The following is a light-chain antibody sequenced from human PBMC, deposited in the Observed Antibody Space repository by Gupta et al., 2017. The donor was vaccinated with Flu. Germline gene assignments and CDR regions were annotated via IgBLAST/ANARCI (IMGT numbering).Light chain of an antibody. V-gene: IGKV4-1*01. J-gene: IGKJ5*01. Sequence: DIVMTQSPDSLAVSLGERATLYCKSSQSVFYGSNNKNYLAWYQQKPGQPPRLLIYWASTREFGVPHRFSGSGAGTDYTITISSRQAEDVAVYYCQQYCSTPTGTFGQGTRLEIK. CDR2: WAS. CDR3: QQYCSTPTGT. CDR1: QSVFYGSNNKNY.